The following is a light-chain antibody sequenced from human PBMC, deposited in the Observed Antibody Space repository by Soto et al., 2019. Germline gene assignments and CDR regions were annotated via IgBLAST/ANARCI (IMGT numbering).Light chain of an antibody. CDR1: QSISNY. J-gene: IGKJ4*01. CDR2: PAS. Sequence: EIVLTQSPATLSLSPGERATLSCRASQSISNYLAWYQQKPGQAPRLLIYPASNRATGIPARFSGSGSGTDFTLTISSLEPEDFAVYYCQQRSNWLPLTFGGGTKVEIK. CDR3: QQRSNWLPLT. V-gene: IGKV3-11*01.